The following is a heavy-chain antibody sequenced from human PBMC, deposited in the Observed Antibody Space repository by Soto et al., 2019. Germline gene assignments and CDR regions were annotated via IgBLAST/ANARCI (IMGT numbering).Heavy chain of an antibody. CDR1: GYTFTSYG. Sequence: QVQLVQSGAEVKKSGASVKVSCKASGYTFTSYGISWVRQAPGQGLEWMGWISAYNGNTNYAQKLQGRVTMTTDTSTSTAYMELRSLRSDDTAVYYCARVAVDIVATTLNWFDPWGQGTLVTVSS. J-gene: IGHJ5*02. D-gene: IGHD5-12*01. V-gene: IGHV1-18*04. CDR3: ARVAVDIVATTLNWFDP. CDR2: ISAYNGNT.